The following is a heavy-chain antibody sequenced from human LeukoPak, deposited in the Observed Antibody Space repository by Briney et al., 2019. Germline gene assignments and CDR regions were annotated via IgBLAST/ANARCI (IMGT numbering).Heavy chain of an antibody. Sequence: PSQTLSLTCTLSAGSITSGSYDWSWLRQPAGKGLEWVGRIYASGSTNCNPSLKSRVTISVDTSKNHFSLKLSSVTAADTAVYYCARDRYCGGDCYGDAFDIWGQGTMGTVSS. CDR1: AGSITSGSYD. D-gene: IGHD2-21*02. V-gene: IGHV4-61*02. CDR3: ARDRYCGGDCYGDAFDI. CDR2: IYASGST. J-gene: IGHJ3*02.